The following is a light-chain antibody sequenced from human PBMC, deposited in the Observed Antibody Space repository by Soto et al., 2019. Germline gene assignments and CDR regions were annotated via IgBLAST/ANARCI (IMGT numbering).Light chain of an antibody. V-gene: IGKV1-33*01. CDR1: QDFSNY. Sequence: DIQMTQSPSSLSASVGDRVTITCQASQDFSNYLNWYQQKPGKAPKLLIYDASNLETGVPSRFSGSGSGTDFTFTISSLQPEDIATYYCHQYDNLPFTFGPGTKVDIK. CDR2: DAS. CDR3: HQYDNLPFT. J-gene: IGKJ3*01.